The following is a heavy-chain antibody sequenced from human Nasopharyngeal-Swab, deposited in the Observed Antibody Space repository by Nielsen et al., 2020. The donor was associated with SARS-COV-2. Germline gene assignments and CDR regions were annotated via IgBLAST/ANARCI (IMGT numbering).Heavy chain of an antibody. Sequence: ASVKVSCKAAGYTFTSYGISWVRQAPGQRLEWMGWINAGNGNTKYSQKFQGRVTITRDTSASTAYMELSSLRSEDTAVYYCARAGQWLQEGFDYWGQGTLVTVS. J-gene: IGHJ4*02. V-gene: IGHV1-3*01. CDR1: GYTFTSYG. CDR3: ARAGQWLQEGFDY. CDR2: INAGNGNT. D-gene: IGHD6-19*01.